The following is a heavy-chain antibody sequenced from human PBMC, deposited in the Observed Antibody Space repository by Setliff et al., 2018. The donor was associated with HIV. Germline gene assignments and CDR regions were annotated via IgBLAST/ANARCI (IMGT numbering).Heavy chain of an antibody. CDR2: LSSSSDYI. D-gene: IGHD2-15*01. V-gene: IGHV3-11*05. CDR3: ARVREVATIDAFDV. Sequence: GGSLRLSCVASGFSFRDYYMSWIRQAPGKGLEWVSTLSSSSDYISYADSVKGRFRISRDNAKNALYLQMDTLRAGDTAVYYCARVREVATIDAFDVWGQGTLVTVSS. J-gene: IGHJ3*01. CDR1: GFSFRDYY.